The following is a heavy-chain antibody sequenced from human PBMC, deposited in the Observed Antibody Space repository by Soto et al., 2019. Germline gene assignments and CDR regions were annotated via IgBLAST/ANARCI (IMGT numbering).Heavy chain of an antibody. Sequence: ASVTVSCQASGYTFTGYYMHWVRQAPGQGLEWMGWINPNSGGTNYAQKFQGWVTMTRDTSISTAYMELSRLRSDDTAVYYCAGDSGDYVRYFDYWGQGTLVTVSS. CDR2: INPNSGGT. V-gene: IGHV1-2*04. CDR1: GYTFTGYY. D-gene: IGHD4-17*01. J-gene: IGHJ4*02. CDR3: AGDSGDYVRYFDY.